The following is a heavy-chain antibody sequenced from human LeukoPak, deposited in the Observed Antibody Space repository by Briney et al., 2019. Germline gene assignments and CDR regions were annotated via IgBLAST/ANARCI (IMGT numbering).Heavy chain of an antibody. CDR2: MNPNSGNT. J-gene: IGHJ3*02. CDR3: ARGGHYYDSSGYEAAFDI. D-gene: IGHD3-22*01. Sequence: ASVKVSCKASGYTFTSYDINWVRQATGQGLEWMGWMNPNSGNTGYAQKFQGRVTMTRNTSISTAYMELSSLRSEDTAVYYYARGGHYYDSSGYEAAFDIWGQGTMVTVSS. V-gene: IGHV1-8*01. CDR1: GYTFTSYD.